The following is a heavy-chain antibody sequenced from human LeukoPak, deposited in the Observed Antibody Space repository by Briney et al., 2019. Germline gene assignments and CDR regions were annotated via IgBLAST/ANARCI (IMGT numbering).Heavy chain of an antibody. Sequence: SETLSLTCTVSGDSISNYYWSWIRQPAGKGLEWIGRIYTSGSTNYNPSLKSRVTMSVDTSKNQFSLKLSSVTAADTAVYYCARASPLWLGVDYYGMDVWGQGTTVTVSS. CDR2: IYTSGST. D-gene: IGHD3-10*01. CDR3: ARASPLWLGVDYYGMDV. J-gene: IGHJ6*02. V-gene: IGHV4-4*07. CDR1: GDSISNYY.